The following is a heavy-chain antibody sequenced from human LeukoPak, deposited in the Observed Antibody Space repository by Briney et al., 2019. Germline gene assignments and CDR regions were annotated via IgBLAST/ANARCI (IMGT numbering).Heavy chain of an antibody. D-gene: IGHD3/OR15-3a*01. J-gene: IGHJ6*03. CDR3: ARVLAIFGLDTTVFYMDV. V-gene: IGHV4-59*11. CDR1: GASISSHY. Sequence: SETLSLTCAVSGASISSHYWSWIRQPPGKGLEWIGYTSGSISDNPSLKSRVAVSVDPSQNQVSLSPTSVTAADTAVYYCARVLAIFGLDTTVFYMDVWGKGTTVTVSS. CDR2: TSGSI.